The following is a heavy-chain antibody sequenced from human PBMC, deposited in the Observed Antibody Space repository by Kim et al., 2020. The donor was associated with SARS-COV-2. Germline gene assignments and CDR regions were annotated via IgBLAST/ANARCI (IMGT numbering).Heavy chain of an antibody. J-gene: IGHJ6*02. CDR3: VALHHSKSPTPYYYYGMDV. CDR2: IYYSGST. V-gene: IGHV4-59*01. D-gene: IGHD4-4*01. Sequence: SETLSLTCTVSGGSISSYYWSWIRQPPGKGLEWIGYIYYSGSTNYNPSLKSRVTISVDTSKNQFSLKLSSVTAADTAVYYCVALHHSKSPTPYYYYGMDVWGQGTTVTVSS. CDR1: GGSISSYY.